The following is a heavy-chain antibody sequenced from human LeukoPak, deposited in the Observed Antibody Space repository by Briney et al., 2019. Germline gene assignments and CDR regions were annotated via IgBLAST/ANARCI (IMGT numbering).Heavy chain of an antibody. CDR1: GGSISSYY. D-gene: IGHD3-22*01. J-gene: IGHJ4*02. CDR2: IYYSGST. Sequence: SETLSLTCTVSGGSISSYYWSWIRQPPGKGLEWIGYIYYSGSTNYNPSLKSRVTISVDTSKNQFSLKLSSVTAADTAVYYCARVVSDYCDSSGYLDYWGQGTLVTVSS. V-gene: IGHV4-59*01. CDR3: ARVVSDYCDSSGYLDY.